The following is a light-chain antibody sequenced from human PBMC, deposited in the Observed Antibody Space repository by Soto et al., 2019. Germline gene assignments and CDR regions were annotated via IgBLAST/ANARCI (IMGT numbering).Light chain of an antibody. Sequence: QPVLTQPPSASGTPGQRVTISCSGSSSNIGSNTVNWYQQLPGTAPKLLIYSNNQRPSGVPDRFSGSKSGTSASLAISGRQSEDEADYYCAAWDDSLNGRVFGTGTKVTVL. CDR3: AAWDDSLNGRV. V-gene: IGLV1-44*01. CDR2: SNN. CDR1: SSNIGSNT. J-gene: IGLJ1*01.